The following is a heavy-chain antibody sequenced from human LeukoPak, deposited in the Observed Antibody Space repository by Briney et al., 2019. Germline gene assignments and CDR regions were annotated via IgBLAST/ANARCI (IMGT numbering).Heavy chain of an antibody. V-gene: IGHV4-39*01. CDR1: GGSISSSSYY. D-gene: IGHD3-3*01. J-gene: IGHJ4*02. CDR2: IYYSGST. Sequence: SETLSLTCTVSGGSISSSSYYWGWIRQPPGKGLEWIGSIYYSGSTYYNPSLKSRVTISVDTSKNQFSLKLSSVTAADTAVYYCARVFWSGYYLPYYFDYWGQGTLVTASS. CDR3: ARVFWSGYYLPYYFDY.